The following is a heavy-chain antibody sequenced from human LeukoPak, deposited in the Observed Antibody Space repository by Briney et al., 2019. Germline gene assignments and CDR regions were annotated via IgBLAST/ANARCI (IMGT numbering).Heavy chain of an antibody. J-gene: IGHJ6*02. D-gene: IGHD3-3*01. V-gene: IGHV1-58*02. CDR1: GFIFTSSA. CDR2: IVVGSGNT. CDR3: AAEHYDFWSGYPLGMDV. Sequence: SVKVSCKASGFIFTSSAMQWVRQARGQRLEWIGWIVVGSGNTNYAQKFQERVTITRDMSTSTAYMELSSLRSEDTAVYYCAAEHYDFWSGYPLGMDVWGQGTTVTVSS.